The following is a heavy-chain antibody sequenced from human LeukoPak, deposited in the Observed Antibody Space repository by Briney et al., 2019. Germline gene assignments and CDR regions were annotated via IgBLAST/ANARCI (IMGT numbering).Heavy chain of an antibody. J-gene: IGHJ5*02. D-gene: IGHD3-10*01. CDR3: AKGGLLWFGEFEGFDP. Sequence: QPGGSLRLSCAASGFTFSSYGMHWVRQAPGKGLEWVAFIRYDGSNKYYADSVKGRFTISRDNSKNTLHLQMNSLRAEDTAVYYCAKGGLLWFGEFEGFDPWGQGTLVTVSS. V-gene: IGHV3-30*02. CDR1: GFTFSSYG. CDR2: IRYDGSNK.